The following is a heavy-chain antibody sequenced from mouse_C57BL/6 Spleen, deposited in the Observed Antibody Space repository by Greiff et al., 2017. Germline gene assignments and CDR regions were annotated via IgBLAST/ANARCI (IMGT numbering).Heavy chain of an antibody. CDR3: ARAYHSLGYAMDY. V-gene: IGHV2-6*03. CDR1: GFSLTSYG. J-gene: IGHJ4*01. CDR2: IWSDGST. Sequence: QVQLKESGPGLVAPSQSLSITCTVSGFSLTSYGVHWVRQPPGKGLVWLVVIWSDGSTTYNSALNSRLSISKDNSKSQVFLKMNSLQTDDTAMYYCARAYHSLGYAMDYWGQGTSVTVSA. D-gene: IGHD2-12*01.